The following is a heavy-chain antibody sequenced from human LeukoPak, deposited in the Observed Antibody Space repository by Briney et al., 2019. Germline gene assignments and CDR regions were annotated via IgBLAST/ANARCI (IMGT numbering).Heavy chain of an antibody. D-gene: IGHD6-19*01. J-gene: IGHJ4*02. CDR1: GGTFSSYA. CDR2: IIPIFGTA. Sequence: GASVKVSCKASGGTFSSYAINWVRQAPGQGLEWMGRIIPIFGTANYAQKFQGRVTITTDESTSTAYMELSSLRSEDTAVYYCALAVAGRIDYWGQGTPVTVSS. CDR3: ALAVAGRIDY. V-gene: IGHV1-69*05.